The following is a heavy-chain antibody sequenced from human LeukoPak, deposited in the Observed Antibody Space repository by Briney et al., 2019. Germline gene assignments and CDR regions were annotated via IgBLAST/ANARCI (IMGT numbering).Heavy chain of an antibody. Sequence: PGRSLRLSCAASGFTFSSFPMHWVRQAPGKGLEWVAVISYDGSNKYYADSVKGRFTFSRDNSKNTLFLQMISLRAEDTALYYCAKTPGSRYYFDSWGQGTLVTVSS. V-gene: IGHV3-30-3*02. D-gene: IGHD3-10*01. CDR2: ISYDGSNK. J-gene: IGHJ4*02. CDR1: GFTFSSFP. CDR3: AKTPGSRYYFDS.